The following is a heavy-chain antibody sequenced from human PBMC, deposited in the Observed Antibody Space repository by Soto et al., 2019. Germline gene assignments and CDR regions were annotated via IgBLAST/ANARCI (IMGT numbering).Heavy chain of an antibody. Sequence: GASVKVSCKASGYTFTSYYIHWVRQAPGQGLEWMGIINPSGGSTSYAQKFQGRVTMTRDTSTSTVYMELSSLRSEDTAVYYCAGDSTQYDFWSGFFLPSDYWGQGTLVTVSS. CDR1: GYTFTSYY. J-gene: IGHJ4*02. CDR2: INPSGGST. D-gene: IGHD3-3*01. CDR3: AGDSTQYDFWSGFFLPSDY. V-gene: IGHV1-46*01.